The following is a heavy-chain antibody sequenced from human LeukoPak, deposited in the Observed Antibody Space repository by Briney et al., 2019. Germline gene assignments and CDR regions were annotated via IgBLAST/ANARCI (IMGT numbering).Heavy chain of an antibody. V-gene: IGHV3-53*05. Sequence: PGGSLRLSCAASGFTVSSNYMSWVRQAPGKGLEWVSGIYSGGSTYYADSVKGRFAISRDNSKNTLYLQMNSLRAEDTAVYYCARDRSGHYDFWSGYYTEYYFDYWGQGTLVTVSS. CDR1: GFTVSSNY. D-gene: IGHD3-3*01. J-gene: IGHJ4*02. CDR2: IYSGGST. CDR3: ARDRSGHYDFWSGYYTEYYFDY.